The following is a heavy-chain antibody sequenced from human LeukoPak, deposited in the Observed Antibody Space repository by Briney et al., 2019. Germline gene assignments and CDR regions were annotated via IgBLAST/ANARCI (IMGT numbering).Heavy chain of an antibody. CDR3: ARDRRDWFDP. J-gene: IGHJ5*02. Sequence: SETLSLTCTVSGGSISSSNYYWGWIRQPPGKGLEWNGSIYYSGSTYYNPSLKSRVTISVDTSKNQFSLKLSSVTAADTAVYYCARDRRDWFDPWGQGTLVTVSS. V-gene: IGHV4-39*07. CDR1: GGSISSSNYY. CDR2: IYYSGST.